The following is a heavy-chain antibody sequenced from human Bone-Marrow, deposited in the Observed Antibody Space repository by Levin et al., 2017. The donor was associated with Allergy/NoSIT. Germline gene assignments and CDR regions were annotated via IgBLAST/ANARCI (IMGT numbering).Heavy chain of an antibody. J-gene: IGHJ5*02. Sequence: QAGGSLRLSCVASGITFSSNWMHWVRQAPGKGLVWISRMNSDGSTTNYADAVKGRFTMSRENAKKTLYLQMNSLRVEDTAVYYCAKGGSAWSGNTWFDTWGQGTLVSVSS. CDR1: GITFSSNW. CDR2: MNSDGSTT. V-gene: IGHV3-74*01. CDR3: AKGGSAWSGNTWFDT. D-gene: IGHD1/OR15-1a*01.